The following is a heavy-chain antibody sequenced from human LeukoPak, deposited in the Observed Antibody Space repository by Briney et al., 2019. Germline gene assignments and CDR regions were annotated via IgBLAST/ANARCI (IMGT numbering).Heavy chain of an antibody. CDR3: ARGDYGEANDAFDI. CDR2: ISSSSSYT. Sequence: PGGSLRLSCAASGFTFSDYYMSWIRQAPGKGLEWVSYISSSSSYTNYADSVKGRFTISRDNAKNSLYLQMNSLRAEDTAVYYCARGDYGEANDAFDIWGQGTMVTVSS. D-gene: IGHD4-17*01. CDR1: GFTFSDYY. J-gene: IGHJ3*02. V-gene: IGHV3-11*05.